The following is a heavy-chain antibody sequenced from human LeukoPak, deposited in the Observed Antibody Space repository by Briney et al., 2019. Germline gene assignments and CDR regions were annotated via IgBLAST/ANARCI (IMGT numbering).Heavy chain of an antibody. D-gene: IGHD6-19*01. Sequence: ASETLSLTCAVYGGSFSGYYWSWIRHPPAKALEWIGEINHSGSTTYNPSLKSRVTISVDTSKHQFSLKLSSVTAADTAVYYCARGRRGYSSGLNFDYWGQGTLVTVSS. CDR2: INHSGST. V-gene: IGHV4-34*01. J-gene: IGHJ4*02. CDR1: GGSFSGYY. CDR3: ARGRRGYSSGLNFDY.